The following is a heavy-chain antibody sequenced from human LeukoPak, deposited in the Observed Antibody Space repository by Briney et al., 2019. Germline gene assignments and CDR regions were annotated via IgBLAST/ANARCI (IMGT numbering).Heavy chain of an antibody. CDR1: GGSISSYY. CDR2: IYTSGST. CDR3: ARVPVPGGNPEYYYGMDV. D-gene: IGHD2-15*01. Sequence: SETLSLTCTASGGSISSYYWSWIRQPAGKGLEWIGRIYTSGSTNYNPSLKSRVTMSVDTSKNQFSLKLSSVTAADTAVYYCARVPVPGGNPEYYYGMDVWGQGTTVTVSS. J-gene: IGHJ6*02. V-gene: IGHV4-4*07.